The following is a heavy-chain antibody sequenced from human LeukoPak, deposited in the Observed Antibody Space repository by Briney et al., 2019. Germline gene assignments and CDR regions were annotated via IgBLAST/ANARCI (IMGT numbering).Heavy chain of an antibody. V-gene: IGHV4-59*01. CDR1: GGSISSYY. D-gene: IGHD2-15*01. CDR2: IYYTGST. Sequence: PSETLSLTCTVSGGSISSYYWSWIRQPPGKGLEWIGYIYYTGSTNCSPSLKSRVTISVDTSKNQFSLKLSSVTAADTAVYFCARTQYCSGGSCYPYYFDYWGQGTLVTVSS. J-gene: IGHJ4*02. CDR3: ARTQYCSGGSCYPYYFDY.